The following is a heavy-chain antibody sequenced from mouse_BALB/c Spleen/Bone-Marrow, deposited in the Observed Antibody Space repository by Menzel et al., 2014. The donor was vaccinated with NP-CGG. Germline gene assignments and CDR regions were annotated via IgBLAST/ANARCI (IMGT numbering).Heavy chain of an antibody. CDR2: INPSTGYT. J-gene: IGHJ3*01. CDR3: ARSYYDGSSFAY. Sequence: VQLQQSGAELAKPGASVKMSCKASGYTFTSYRMHWVKQRPGQGLEWIGYINPSTGYTEYNQKFKDKATLIADKSSSTAYMQLSSLTSEDSAVYYCARSYYDGSSFAYWGQGTLVTVSA. CDR1: GYTFTSYR. V-gene: IGHV1-4*01. D-gene: IGHD1-1*01.